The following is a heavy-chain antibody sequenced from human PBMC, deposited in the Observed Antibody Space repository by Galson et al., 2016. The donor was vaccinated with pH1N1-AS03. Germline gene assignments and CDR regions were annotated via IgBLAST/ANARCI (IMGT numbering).Heavy chain of an antibody. D-gene: IGHD6-19*01. CDR2: IKYDGSEK. CDR3: VRGGAVDERPH. Sequence: SLRLSCAASGFIFSSDWMSWVRQAPGKGPEWVANIKYDGSEKYYVHSVRGQFTISRDDAKNSLYLQVDSLRAEDTAVYYCVRGGAVDERPHWGQGTLVTVSS. CDR1: GFIFSSDW. J-gene: IGHJ4*02. V-gene: IGHV3-7*03.